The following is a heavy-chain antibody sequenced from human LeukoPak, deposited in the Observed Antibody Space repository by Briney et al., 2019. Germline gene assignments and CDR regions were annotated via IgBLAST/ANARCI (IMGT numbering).Heavy chain of an antibody. J-gene: IGHJ2*01. CDR1: GGSISSGGYY. CDR3: ARDSLNIAVGVVDL. CDR2: IYYSGST. D-gene: IGHD6-19*01. V-gene: IGHV4-31*03. Sequence: SETLSLTCTVSGGSISSGGYYWSCIRQHPGKGLECIGYIYYSGSTYYNPSLKSRVTISVDTSKNQFSLKLSSVTAADTAVYYCARDSLNIAVGVVDLWGRGTLVTVSS.